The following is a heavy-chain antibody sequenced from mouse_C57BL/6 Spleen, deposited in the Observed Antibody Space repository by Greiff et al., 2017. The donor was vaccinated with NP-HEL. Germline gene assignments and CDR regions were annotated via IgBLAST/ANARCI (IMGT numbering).Heavy chain of an antibody. V-gene: IGHV5-12*01. J-gene: IGHJ3*01. D-gene: IGHD1-1*01. CDR3: ARGGYYGSSYVAWFAY. CDR2: ISNGGGST. Sequence: EVKLVESGGGLVQPGGSLKLSCAASGFTFSDYYMYWVRQTPEKRLEWVAYISNGGGSTYYPDTVKGRFTISRDNAKNTLYLQMSRLKSEDTAMYYCARGGYYGSSYVAWFAYWGQGTLVTVSA. CDR1: GFTFSDYY.